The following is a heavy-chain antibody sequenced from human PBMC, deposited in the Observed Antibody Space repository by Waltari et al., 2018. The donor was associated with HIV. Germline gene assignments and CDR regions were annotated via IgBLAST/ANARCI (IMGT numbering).Heavy chain of an antibody. V-gene: IGHV3-33*01. Sequence: QVKLVESGGGVVQPGKSVRLSCAASGFTFSNYGMHWVRQAPGKGLEWVAIICDDGRNKFYADSVKGRFTISRDNSRNTVYLQMDSVRVDDTAVYYCASGYGGRNFDFWGPGTPVSVSS. J-gene: IGHJ4*02. D-gene: IGHD5-18*01. CDR3: ASGYGGRNFDF. CDR2: ICDDGRNK. CDR1: GFTFSNYG.